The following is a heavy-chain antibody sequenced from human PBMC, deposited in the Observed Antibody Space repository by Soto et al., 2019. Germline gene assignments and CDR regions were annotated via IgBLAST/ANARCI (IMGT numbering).Heavy chain of an antibody. CDR1: GYTLTELS. J-gene: IGHJ6*02. D-gene: IGHD4-17*01. CDR3: ATETTVTTLRSYYYGMDV. Sequence: ASVKVSCKVSGYTLTELSMHWVRQAPGKGLELMGGFDPEDGETIYAQKFQGRVTMTEDTSTDTAYMELSSLRSEDTALYYCATETTVTTLRSYYYGMDVWGQGTTVTVSS. CDR2: FDPEDGET. V-gene: IGHV1-24*01.